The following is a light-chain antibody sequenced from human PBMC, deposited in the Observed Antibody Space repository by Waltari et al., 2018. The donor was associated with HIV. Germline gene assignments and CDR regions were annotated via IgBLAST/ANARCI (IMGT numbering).Light chain of an antibody. CDR3: VGWDSRLSGYV. J-gene: IGLJ1*01. V-gene: IGLV1-47*01. CDR2: KDT. CDR1: GSNIENDT. Sequence: QSVLTQPPSASGTPGQRVTISGSVCGSNIENDTVYWYQQLTGAAPRLLIYKDTQRPSGVPDRFTGSKSGTSASLAISGLRSEDEADYYCVGWDSRLSGYVFGSGTKVTVL.